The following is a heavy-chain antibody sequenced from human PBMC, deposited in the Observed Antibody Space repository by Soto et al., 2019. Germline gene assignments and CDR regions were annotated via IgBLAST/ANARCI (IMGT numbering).Heavy chain of an antibody. V-gene: IGHV1-69*13. CDR1: GGTFSSYA. CDR2: IIPIFGTA. Sequence: GASVKVSCKASGGTFSSYAISWVRQAPGQGLEWMGGIIPIFGTADYAQKFQGIVTITADESTSTAYMELISLRSEDTAMYYCATHEIVHCISASCYKGGYYYGMDVWGQGTTVTVSS. CDR3: ATHEIVHCISASCYKGGYYYGMDV. J-gene: IGHJ6*02. D-gene: IGHD2-2*02.